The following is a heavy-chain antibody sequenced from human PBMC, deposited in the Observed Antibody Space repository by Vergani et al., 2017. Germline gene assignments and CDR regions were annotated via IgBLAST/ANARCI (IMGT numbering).Heavy chain of an antibody. V-gene: IGHV4-39*07. CDR2: IYYSGST. J-gene: IGHJ5*02. D-gene: IGHD4-17*01. CDR1: NDSVSNTFYY. CDR3: ARAKSVTVTTQSWFDP. Sequence: QVQLQESCPGLVKPSETLSLTCTVSNDSVSNTFYYWGWIRQTPGKGLEWIGSIYYSGSTYYNPSLESRVTMSVDTSKSQFSLKLSSVTAADTAVYYCARAKSVTVTTQSWFDPWGQGTLVTVSS.